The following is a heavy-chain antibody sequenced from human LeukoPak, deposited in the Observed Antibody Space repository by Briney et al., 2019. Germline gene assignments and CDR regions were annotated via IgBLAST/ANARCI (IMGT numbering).Heavy chain of an antibody. J-gene: IGHJ4*02. V-gene: IGHV1-2*02. CDR2: INPNSGGT. CDR1: GCTFTGYY. Sequence: ASVKVSCKASGCTFTGYYMHWVRQAPGQGLEWMGWINPNSGGTNYAQKFQGRVTMTRDTSISTAYMELSRLRSDDTAVYYCARDTYASGGDCGYWGQGTLVTVSS. CDR3: ARDTYASGGDCGY. D-gene: IGHD2-21*01.